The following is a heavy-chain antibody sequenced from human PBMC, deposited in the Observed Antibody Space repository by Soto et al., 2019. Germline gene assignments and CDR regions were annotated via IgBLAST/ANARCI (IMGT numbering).Heavy chain of an antibody. V-gene: IGHV3-7*01. J-gene: IGHJ4*02. D-gene: IGHD1-7*01. CDR2: IKQDGSEK. Sequence: GGSLRLSCAASGFTFSSYWMSWVRQAPGKGLEWVANIKQDGSEKYYVDSVKGRFTISRDNAKNSLYLQMNSLRAEDTAVYYCARDGHNWNYGGEPAKGDYWGQGTLVTVSS. CDR1: GFTFSSYW. CDR3: ARDGHNWNYGGEPAKGDY.